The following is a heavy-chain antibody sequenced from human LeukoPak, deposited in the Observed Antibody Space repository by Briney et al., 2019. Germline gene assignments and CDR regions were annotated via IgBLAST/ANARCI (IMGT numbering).Heavy chain of an antibody. J-gene: IGHJ4*02. CDR1: GGSISSSSYY. CDR2: IYYSGST. CDR3: ARGNYDSSGYYPIPAIDY. V-gene: IGHV4-39*07. D-gene: IGHD3-22*01. Sequence: SETLSLTCTVSGGSISSSSYYWGWIRQPPGKGLEWIGSIYYSGSTYYNPSLKSRVTISVDTSKNQFSLKLSSVTAADTAVYYCARGNYDSSGYYPIPAIDYWGQGTLVTVSS.